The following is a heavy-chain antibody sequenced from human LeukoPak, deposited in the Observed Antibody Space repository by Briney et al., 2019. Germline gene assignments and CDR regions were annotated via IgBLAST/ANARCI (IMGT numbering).Heavy chain of an antibody. J-gene: IGHJ4*02. CDR3: ATNNRAFDF. V-gene: IGHV4-59*12. Sequence: SETLSLTCTVSGGSISSYYWSWIRQPPGKGLEWIGYIYYSGSTNYNPSLKSRVTISVDKSKNQFSLKLSSVTAADTAVYYCATNNRAFDFWGQGTLVTVSS. CDR1: GGSISSYY. D-gene: IGHD1-14*01. CDR2: IYYSGST.